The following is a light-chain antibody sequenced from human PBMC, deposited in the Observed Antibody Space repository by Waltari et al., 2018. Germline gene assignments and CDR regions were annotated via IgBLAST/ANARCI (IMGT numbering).Light chain of an antibody. J-gene: IGLJ2*01. CDR2: EVT. CDR3: CSYGGAKLI. V-gene: IGLV2-11*02. CDR1: SSDVGRYYY. Sequence: QSALTQPRSVSGSPGQSVAISCTGTSSDVGRYYYVSWYQQYPGKAPKLMIYEVTKRPSGVPDRFSGSKSGNTASLTISGLQAEDEADYYCCSYGGAKLIFGGGTRLTVL.